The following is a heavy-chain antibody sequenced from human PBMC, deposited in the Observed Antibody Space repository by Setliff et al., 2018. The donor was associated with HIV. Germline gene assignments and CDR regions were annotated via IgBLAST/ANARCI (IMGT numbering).Heavy chain of an antibody. CDR3: ATHPGAMSSSSWYSGWFDP. J-gene: IGHJ5*02. Sequence: GASVKVSCKASGYTFTDYYMHWVQQAPGKGLEWMGRVDPEDGETIYAEKFQGRVTITADTSTDTAYMALSSLRSEDTAVYYCATHPGAMSSSSWYSGWFDPWGQGTLVTVSS. CDR1: GYTFTDYY. CDR2: VDPEDGET. D-gene: IGHD6-13*01. V-gene: IGHV1-69-2*01.